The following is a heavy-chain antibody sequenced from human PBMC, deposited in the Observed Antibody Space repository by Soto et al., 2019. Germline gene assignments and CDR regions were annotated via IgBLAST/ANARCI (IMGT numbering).Heavy chain of an antibody. CDR3: ARDLSQDSSGPYRKRYGLDV. CDR1: GGSLRNIGW. CDR2: IYQSGST. V-gene: IGHV4-4*02. D-gene: IGHD3-22*01. Sequence: SHTLSLTRAVAGGSLRNIGWRRCVRQKQEKGVVVIGEIYQSGSTNYYPSLKSRVTISVDKSKNHFSLKLTSVTAADTAVYYCARDLSQDSSGPYRKRYGLDVWRQGTTDTVSS. J-gene: IGHJ6*02.